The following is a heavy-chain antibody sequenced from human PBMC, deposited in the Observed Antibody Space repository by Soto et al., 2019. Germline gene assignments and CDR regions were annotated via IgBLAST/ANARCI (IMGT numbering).Heavy chain of an antibody. Sequence: QVPLVQSGAEVKKPGSSVKVSCKASGGTFSSYAISWVRQAPGQGLEWMGGIIPIFGTANYAQKFQGRVTITADESTSTAYMELSSLRSEDTAVYYCARDREGNGGYTGADYWGQGTLVTVSS. CDR1: GGTFSSYA. CDR3: ARDREGNGGYTGADY. V-gene: IGHV1-69*01. D-gene: IGHD4-17*01. CDR2: IIPIFGTA. J-gene: IGHJ4*02.